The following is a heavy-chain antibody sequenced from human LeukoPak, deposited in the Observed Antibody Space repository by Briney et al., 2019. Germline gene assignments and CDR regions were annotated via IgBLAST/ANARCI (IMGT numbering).Heavy chain of an antibody. CDR2: ISSSTYI. Sequence: NTGGSLRLSCAASGLTFSRSWMHWVRQAPGKGLEWVSCISSSTYIYYADSVRGRFAISRDNAKNSLYLQMNSLRADDTAVYYCVRENHGSFDYWGQGSLVTVSS. D-gene: IGHD1-14*01. J-gene: IGHJ4*02. CDR1: GLTFSRSW. CDR3: VRENHGSFDY. V-gene: IGHV3-21*01.